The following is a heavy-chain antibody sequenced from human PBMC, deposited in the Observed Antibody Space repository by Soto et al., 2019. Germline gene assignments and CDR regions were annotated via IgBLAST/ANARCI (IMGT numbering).Heavy chain of an antibody. CDR1: GGTFSSYA. V-gene: IGHV1-69*13. J-gene: IGHJ5*02. Sequence: SVKVSCKASGGTFSSYAISWVRQAPGQGLEWMGGISANIGTANYAQKLQGRVTMTADASTSTAYMELSSLRSDDTAVYYCARCSGGSCNWFDPWGQGTLVTVSS. CDR2: ISANIGTA. CDR3: ARCSGGSCNWFDP. D-gene: IGHD2-15*01.